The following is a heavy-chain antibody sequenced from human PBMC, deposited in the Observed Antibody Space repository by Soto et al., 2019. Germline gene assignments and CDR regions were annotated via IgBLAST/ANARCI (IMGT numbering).Heavy chain of an antibody. CDR3: AKDIVVVPAAIRQFDY. D-gene: IGHD2-2*02. CDR1: GFTFSSYA. Sequence: GGSLRLSCAASGFTFSSYAMSWVRQAPGKGLEWVSAISGSGGSTYYADSVKGRFTISRDNSKNTLYLQMNSLRAEDTAVYYCAKDIVVVPAAIRQFDYWGQGTLVTVSS. CDR2: ISGSGGST. V-gene: IGHV3-23*01. J-gene: IGHJ4*02.